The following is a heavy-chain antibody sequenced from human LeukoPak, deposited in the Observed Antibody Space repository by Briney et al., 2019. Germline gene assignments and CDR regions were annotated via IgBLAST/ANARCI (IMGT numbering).Heavy chain of an antibody. CDR1: GGSISSSSYY. Sequence: SETLSLTCTVSGGSISSSSYYWGWIRQPPGKGLEWIGSIYYSGSTYYNPSLKSRVTISVDTSKNQFSLKLSSVTAADTAVYYCARQLDYFDYWDQGTLVTVSS. J-gene: IGHJ4*02. CDR2: IYYSGST. CDR3: ARQLDYFDY. V-gene: IGHV4-39*01.